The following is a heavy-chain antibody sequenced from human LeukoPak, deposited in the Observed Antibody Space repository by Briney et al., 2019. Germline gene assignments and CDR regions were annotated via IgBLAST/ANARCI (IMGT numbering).Heavy chain of an antibody. D-gene: IGHD3-22*01. J-gene: IGHJ4*02. CDR3: ARVPYYDSSGNDY. Sequence: PSETLSLTCTVSGGSISSYYWSWIRQPPGKGLEWIGYIYYSGSTNYNPSLKSRVTISVDTSKNQFSLKLSSVTAADTAVYYCARVPYYDSSGNDYWGQGTLVTVSS. CDR2: IYYSGST. CDR1: GGSISSYY. V-gene: IGHV4-59*01.